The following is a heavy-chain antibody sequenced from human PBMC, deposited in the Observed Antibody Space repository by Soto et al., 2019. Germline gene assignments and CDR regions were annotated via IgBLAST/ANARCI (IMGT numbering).Heavy chain of an antibody. CDR2: ISYSGST. CDR3: ARDNYYTGSSYYPSSAEYFQH. D-gene: IGHD3-22*01. J-gene: IGHJ1*01. V-gene: IGHV4-31*03. Sequence: QVQLQESGPGLVKPSQTLSLTCTVSGGSISSGGYYWSWIRQYPGKGLEWIGYISYSGSTYYNPALKSRITIPVDSSYNQFFLKLRSVTAADTAVYYCARDNYYTGSSYYPSSAEYFQHWGQGALVIVSS. CDR1: GGSISSGGYY.